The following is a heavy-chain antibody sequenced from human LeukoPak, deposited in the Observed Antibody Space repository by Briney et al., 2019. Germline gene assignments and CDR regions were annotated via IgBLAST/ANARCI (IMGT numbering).Heavy chain of an antibody. Sequence: GGSLRLSCAASGFTFSSYGMSWLRQAPGKELEWVSAISGSGGSTYYADSVKGRFTISRDNSKDTLYLQMNSLRAEDTAVYYCASVSYYGSGSYWAWGQGTLVTVSS. CDR1: GFTFSSYG. V-gene: IGHV3-23*01. J-gene: IGHJ5*02. CDR3: ASVSYYGSGSYWA. D-gene: IGHD3-10*01. CDR2: ISGSGGST.